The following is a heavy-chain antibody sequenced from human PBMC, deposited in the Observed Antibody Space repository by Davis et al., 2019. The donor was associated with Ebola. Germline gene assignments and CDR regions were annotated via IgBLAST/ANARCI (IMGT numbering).Heavy chain of an antibody. J-gene: IGHJ4*02. D-gene: IGHD3/OR15-3a*01. Sequence: MPGGSLRLSCAVYGGSFSGYYWSWIRQPPGKGLEWIGYIYYSGSTNYNPSLKSRVTISVDTSKNQFSLKLSSVTAADTAVYYCAREDGLWGQGTLVTVSS. CDR1: GGSFSGYY. CDR3: AREDGL. CDR2: IYYSGST. V-gene: IGHV4-59*01.